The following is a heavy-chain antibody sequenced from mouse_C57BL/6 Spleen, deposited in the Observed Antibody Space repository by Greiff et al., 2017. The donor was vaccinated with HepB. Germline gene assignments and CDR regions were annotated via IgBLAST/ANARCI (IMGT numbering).Heavy chain of an antibody. CDR3: VRDRGGYYAMDY. CDR1: GFTFNTYA. J-gene: IGHJ4*01. D-gene: IGHD3-1*01. V-gene: IGHV10-3*01. CDR2: IRSKSSNYAT. Sequence: EVMLVGSGGGLVQPKGSLKLSCAASGFTFNTYAMTWVRPAPGKGLEWVAGIRSKSSNYATYYADSVNDSFTITRDDTQIMLYLQMNNLKTEDTAMYYGVRDRGGYYAMDYWGQGTSVTVSS.